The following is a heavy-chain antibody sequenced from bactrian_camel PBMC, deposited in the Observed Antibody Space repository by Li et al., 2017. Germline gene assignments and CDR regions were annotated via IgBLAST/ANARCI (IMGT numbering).Heavy chain of an antibody. V-gene: IGHV3S42*01. CDR2: IASDSSST. J-gene: IGHJ4*01. CDR1: GFTFERFESYA. Sequence: DVQLVESGGGLVQPGKSLTLSCAVSGFTFERFESYAMTWVRQAPGKGLEWVSGIASDSSSTAYADSVKGRFTISRDNRENTLSLQMNSLKPEDTAMYYCAALWQPDIPWGQGTQVTVS. D-gene: IGHD2*01. CDR3: AALWQPDIP.